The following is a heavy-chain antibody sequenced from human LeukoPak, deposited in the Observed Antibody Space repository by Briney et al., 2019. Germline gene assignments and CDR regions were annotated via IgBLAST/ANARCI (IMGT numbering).Heavy chain of an antibody. CDR1: GGTFSSYA. CDR2: IIPILGIA. Sequence: SVKVSCKASGGTFSSYAISWVRQAPGQGLEWMGGIIPILGIANYAQKFQGRVTITADKSTSTVYMELSSLRSEDTAVYYCATTSDTAMVMDYWGQGTLVTVSS. CDR3: ATTSDTAMVMDY. V-gene: IGHV1-69*10. D-gene: IGHD5-18*01. J-gene: IGHJ4*02.